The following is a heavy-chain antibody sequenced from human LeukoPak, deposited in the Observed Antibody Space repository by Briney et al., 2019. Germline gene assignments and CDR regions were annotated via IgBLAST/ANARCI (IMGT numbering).Heavy chain of an antibody. CDR2: INPNSGGT. CDR3: ARRQHSSGYSDAFDI. V-gene: IGHV1-2*02. CDR1: GYTFTGYY. Sequence: ASVKVSCKASGYTFTGYYMHWGRQAPGQGREGMGWINPNSGGTNYAQKFQGRGTRTRDTSISTAYMELSRLRSDDTAVYYCARRQHSSGYSDAFDIWGQGTMVSVSS. J-gene: IGHJ3*02. D-gene: IGHD3-22*01.